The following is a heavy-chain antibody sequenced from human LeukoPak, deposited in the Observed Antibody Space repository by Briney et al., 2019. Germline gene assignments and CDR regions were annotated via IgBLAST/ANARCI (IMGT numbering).Heavy chain of an antibody. CDR3: ARDADCSSGYSDY. J-gene: IGHJ4*02. V-gene: IGHV1-18*01. D-gene: IGHD3-22*01. CDR1: VYTLTSYG. Sequence: ASVKVSRKSSVYTLTSYGISCVRQAPGQGLVWMGCIRAYNGNTNYTQKLQGRVTMTTDTSTSTADMELRSLRSDDTDVYYCARDADCSSGYSDYWGQGTLVTVSS. CDR2: IRAYNGNT.